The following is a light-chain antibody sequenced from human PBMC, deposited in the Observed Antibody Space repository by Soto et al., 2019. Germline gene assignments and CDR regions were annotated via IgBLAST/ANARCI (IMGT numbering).Light chain of an antibody. J-gene: IGLJ1*01. V-gene: IGLV2-14*01. CDR1: SSDVGGYNY. CDR3: CTYTTSNTRQIV. Sequence: QSALTQPASVSGSPGQSITISCTGTSSDVGGYNYVSWYQQHPGKAPKFMIYDVSNRPSGVSNRFSVSKSGNTASLTISGLQAEDESDYYCCTYTTSNTRQIVFVTGTKFT. CDR2: DVS.